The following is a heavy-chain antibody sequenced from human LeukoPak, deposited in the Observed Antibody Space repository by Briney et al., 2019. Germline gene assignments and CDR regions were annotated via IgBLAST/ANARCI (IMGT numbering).Heavy chain of an antibody. CDR1: GYTFTGYY. V-gene: IGHV1-2*04. CDR2: INPNSGGT. D-gene: IGHD5/OR15-5a*01. CDR3: ARASTVSTIVDY. Sequence: APVKVSCKASGYTFTGYYMHWVRQAPGQGLEWMGWINPNSGGTNYAQKFQGWVTMTRDTSISTAYMELSRLRSDDTAVYYCARASTVSTIVDYWGQGTLVTVSS. J-gene: IGHJ4*02.